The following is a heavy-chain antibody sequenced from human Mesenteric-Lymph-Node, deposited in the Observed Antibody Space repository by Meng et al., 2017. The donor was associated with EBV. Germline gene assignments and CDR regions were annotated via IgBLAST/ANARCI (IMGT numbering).Heavy chain of an antibody. D-gene: IGHD3-22*01. CDR3: ARLGYFYDSSGYFRFFDS. Sequence: VPLPESGPGLVNPSETLSLTCIVSGGSVSSGSYYWSWIRQPPGKGLESIGYVYFSGSTNYNPSLKSRVTISVDTSKNQFSLKMNSVTAADTAVYYCARLGYFYDSSGYFRFFDSWGQGTLVTVSS. CDR1: GGSVSSGSYY. CDR2: VYFSGST. J-gene: IGHJ4*02. V-gene: IGHV4-61*01.